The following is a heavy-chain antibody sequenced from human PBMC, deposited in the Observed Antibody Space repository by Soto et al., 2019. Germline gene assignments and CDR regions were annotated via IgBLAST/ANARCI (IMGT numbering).Heavy chain of an antibody. Sequence: QVQLVESGGGVVQPGRSLRLSCAASGFTFSSYGMHWVRQAPGKGLEWVAVISYDGSNKYYADSVKGRFTISRDNSKNTLYLQMNSLRAEDTAVYYCAQMSCGGDCYSGSDYYYGMDVWGQGTTVTVSS. V-gene: IGHV3-30*03. CDR3: AQMSCGGDCYSGSDYYYGMDV. CDR2: ISYDGSNK. D-gene: IGHD2-21*02. CDR1: GFTFSSYG. J-gene: IGHJ6*02.